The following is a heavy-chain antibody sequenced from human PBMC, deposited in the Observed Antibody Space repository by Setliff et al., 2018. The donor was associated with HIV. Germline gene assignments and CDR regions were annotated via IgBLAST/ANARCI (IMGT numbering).Heavy chain of an antibody. J-gene: IGHJ5*02. D-gene: IGHD1-26*01. V-gene: IGHV4-59*01. CDR2: IYYSGST. CDR3: ARDIRTVVGMGFDP. CDR1: GGSISSYY. Sequence: SETLSLTCTVSGGSISSYYWSWIRQPPGKGLEWIGYIYYSGSTNYNPSLKSRVTISVDTSKNQFSLKLSSVTAADTAVYYCARDIRTVVGMGFDPWGQGTLVTVSS.